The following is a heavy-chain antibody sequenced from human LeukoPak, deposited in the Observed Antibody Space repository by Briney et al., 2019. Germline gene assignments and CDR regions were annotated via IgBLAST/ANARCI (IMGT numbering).Heavy chain of an antibody. D-gene: IGHD3-3*01. V-gene: IGHV4-39*01. CDR3: ARQRTSGSASNLRVAQIDS. J-gene: IGHJ4*02. CDR2: IYYSGST. Sequence: PSETLSLTCTVSGGSISSSSRYWAWIRQSPGTGLEWIGSIYYSGSTYYNPSLKSRATISVDTSKNQISLKVSSVTAADSALYFCARQRTSGSASNLRVAQIDSWGQGTLVTVSS. CDR1: GGSISSSSRY.